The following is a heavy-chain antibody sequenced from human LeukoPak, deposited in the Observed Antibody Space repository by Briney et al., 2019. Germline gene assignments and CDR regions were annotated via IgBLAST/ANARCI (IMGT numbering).Heavy chain of an antibody. CDR1: GFTFDDYA. CDR2: ISGDGGST. V-gene: IGHV3-43*02. J-gene: IGHJ3*02. CDR3: AKGACGSGSYYSPLYAFDM. Sequence: GGSLRLSCAASGFTFDDYAMHWVRQAPGKGLECVSLISGDGGSTYYADSVKGRFTISRDNAKNSLDLQMNSLRAEDAAVYACAKGACGSGSYYSPLYAFDMSCQGTMVTVSS. D-gene: IGHD3-10*01.